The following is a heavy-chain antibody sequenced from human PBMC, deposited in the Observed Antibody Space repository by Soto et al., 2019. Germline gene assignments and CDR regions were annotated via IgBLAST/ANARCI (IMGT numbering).Heavy chain of an antibody. J-gene: IGHJ4*02. CDR2: IKQDGSEK. V-gene: IGHV3-7*01. CDR3: ATLQTIPGAYSGYDYFDY. Sequence: GGSLRLSCAASGFTFSSYWMSWVRQAPGKGLEWVANIKQDGSEKYYVDSVKGRFTISRDNAKNSLYLQMNSLRAEDTAVYYCATLQTIPGAYSGYDYFDYWGQGTLVTVSS. CDR1: GFTFSSYW. D-gene: IGHD5-12*01.